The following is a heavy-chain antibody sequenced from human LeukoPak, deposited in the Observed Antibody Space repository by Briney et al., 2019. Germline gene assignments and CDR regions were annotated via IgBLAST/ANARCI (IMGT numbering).Heavy chain of an antibody. CDR3: AGDVDIVATSSCWFDP. CDR2: INPNSGGT. Sequence: ASVKVSCKASGYTFTGYYMHWVRQAPGQGLEWMGWINPNSGGTNYAQKFQGRVTMTRDTSISTAYMELSRLRSDDTAVYYCAGDVDIVATSSCWFDPWGQGTLVTVSS. D-gene: IGHD5-12*01. V-gene: IGHV1-2*02. CDR1: GYTFTGYY. J-gene: IGHJ5*02.